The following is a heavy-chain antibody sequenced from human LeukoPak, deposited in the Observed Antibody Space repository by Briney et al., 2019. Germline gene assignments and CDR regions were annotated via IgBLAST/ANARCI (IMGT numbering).Heavy chain of an antibody. V-gene: IGHV2-70*11. D-gene: IGHD2-15*01. CDR3: ARISSLGYCSGGSCYSGYYFDY. Sequence: SGPTLVNPTQTLTLTCTFSGFSLSTSGMCVSWIRQPPGKALEWLARIDWDDDKYYSTSLKTRLTTSKDTSKNQVVLTMTNMDPVGTATYYCARISSLGYCSGGSCYSGYYFDYWGQGTLVTVSS. J-gene: IGHJ4*02. CDR2: IDWDDDK. CDR1: GFSLSTSGMC.